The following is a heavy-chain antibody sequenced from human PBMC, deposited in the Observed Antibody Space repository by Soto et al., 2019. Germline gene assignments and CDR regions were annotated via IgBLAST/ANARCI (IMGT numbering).Heavy chain of an antibody. CDR1: GFAVSSNY. D-gene: IGHD4-17*01. J-gene: IGHJ4*01. Sequence: QLVESGGNLIQPGGSLRLSCAASGFAVSSNYMTWVRQAPGKGLEWVSILHTDLTSFYADSVKGRFAISRDNSKNTLYLQINSLRFEDTAVYFCARVYGYLPSYFDYWGQGILVTVSS. CDR3: ARVYGYLPSYFDY. CDR2: LHTDLTS. V-gene: IGHV3-53*01.